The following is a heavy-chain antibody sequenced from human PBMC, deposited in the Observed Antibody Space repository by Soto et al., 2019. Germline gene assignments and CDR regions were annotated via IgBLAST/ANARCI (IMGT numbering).Heavy chain of an antibody. CDR1: GGTFSSYT. D-gene: IGHD3-10*01. J-gene: IGHJ4*02. Sequence: ASVKVSCKASGGTFSSYTISWVRQAPGQGLEWMGRIIPILGIANYAQKFQGRVTITADKSTSTAYMELSSLRSEDTAVYYCAREGLYGSGTGDYWGQGTLVTVSS. CDR2: IIPILGIA. CDR3: AREGLYGSGTGDY. V-gene: IGHV1-69*04.